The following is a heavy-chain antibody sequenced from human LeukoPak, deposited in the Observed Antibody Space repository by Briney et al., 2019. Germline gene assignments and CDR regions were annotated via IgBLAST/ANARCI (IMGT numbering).Heavy chain of an antibody. CDR3: AKDVVPDSGWDLDY. Sequence: GSLRLSCAASGFTSSTYSMTWVRQGPGRGLEWVSSIYPSGDSTFYADSVKGRFTISRDNSKNTLYLQMSSLRTEDTAIYYCAKDVVPDSGWDLDYWGQGTLVTVSS. CDR1: GFTSSTYS. D-gene: IGHD6-19*01. J-gene: IGHJ4*02. CDR2: IYPSGDST. V-gene: IGHV3-23*01.